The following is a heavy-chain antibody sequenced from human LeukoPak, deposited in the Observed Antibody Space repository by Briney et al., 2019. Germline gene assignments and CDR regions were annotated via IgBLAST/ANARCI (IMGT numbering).Heavy chain of an antibody. Sequence: ASVKVSCKASGDTFTGYYMHSVRHAPGQGLEWMGWITPNSGGTNYAQKFQGRVTMTRETSISTAYMELSRLRSDDTAVYYWARDREVIMIVWGFDPWGQGTLVTVSS. CDR1: GDTFTGYY. J-gene: IGHJ5*02. D-gene: IGHD3-22*01. V-gene: IGHV1-2*02. CDR2: ITPNSGGT. CDR3: ARDREVIMIVWGFDP.